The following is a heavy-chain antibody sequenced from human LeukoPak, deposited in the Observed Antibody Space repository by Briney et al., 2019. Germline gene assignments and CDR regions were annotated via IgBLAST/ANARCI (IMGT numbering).Heavy chain of an antibody. CDR1: GYSFTNYD. D-gene: IGHD7-27*01. CDR3: TRGASDYWGENYFDY. V-gene: IGHV1-8*01. CDR2: VNPNSGTV. J-gene: IGHJ4*02. Sequence: ASVKVSCKASGYSFTNYDINWVRQATGHGLEWMGWVNPNSGTVGYAQKFQGRVTMTRNASISAAYMELSSLTSEDAAVYYCTRGASDYWGENYFDYWGQGSLVTVSS.